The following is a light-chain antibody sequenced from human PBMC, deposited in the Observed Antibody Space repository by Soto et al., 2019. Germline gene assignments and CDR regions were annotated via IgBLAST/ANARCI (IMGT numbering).Light chain of an antibody. CDR1: SSNIGTGYD. CDR2: GNS. J-gene: IGLJ2*01. Sequence: QSVLTQPPSVSGAPGQRVTISSTGSSSNIGTGYDVHWYQQLPVTAPKLLIYGNSNRPSGVPDRLSGSKSGTSASLAITGLQAEDEADYYCQSYDSNLSVVFGGGTKVTVL. V-gene: IGLV1-40*01. CDR3: QSYDSNLSVV.